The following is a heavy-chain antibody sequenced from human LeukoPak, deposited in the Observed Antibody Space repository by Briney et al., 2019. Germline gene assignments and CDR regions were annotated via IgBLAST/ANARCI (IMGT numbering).Heavy chain of an antibody. V-gene: IGHV4-4*02. Sequence: PSETLSLTCAVYGGSIGSSNWWSWVRQPPGKGLEWIGEIYHSGSTNYNPSLKSRVTISVDKSKNQFSLKLSSVTAADTAVYYCVRAYVDTAMVGFDYWGQGTLVTVSS. J-gene: IGHJ4*02. CDR1: GGSIGSSNW. CDR3: VRAYVDTAMVGFDY. CDR2: IYHSGST. D-gene: IGHD5-18*01.